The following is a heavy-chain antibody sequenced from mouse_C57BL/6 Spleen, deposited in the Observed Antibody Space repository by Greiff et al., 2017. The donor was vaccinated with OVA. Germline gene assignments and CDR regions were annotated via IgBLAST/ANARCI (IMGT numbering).Heavy chain of an antibody. CDR3: ASNWYRFDY. CDR1: GFTFSDYG. J-gene: IGHJ2*01. V-gene: IGHV5-17*01. CDR2: ISSGSSTI. Sequence: EVQRVESGGGLVKPGGSLKLSCAASGFTFSDYGMHWVRQAPEKGLEWVAYISSGSSTIYYAATVKGRFTISRDTAKNTLFLQMTIPRSEATAMYYCASNWYRFDYWGQGTTLTVSS. D-gene: IGHD1-1*02.